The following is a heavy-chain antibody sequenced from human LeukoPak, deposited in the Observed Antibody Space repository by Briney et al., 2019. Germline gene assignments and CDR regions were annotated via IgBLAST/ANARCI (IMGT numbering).Heavy chain of an antibody. CDR2: INQRRNT. V-gene: IGHV4-34*01. CDR3: ASQGF. Sequence: SETLSLTCVVYGESFSGYSWSWIRQPPGKGLEWIGEINQRRNTNYNPSLKSRVTISIDTSKNQFSLRLTSVTAADTAVYYCASQGFWGQGTLVTVSS. CDR1: GESFSGYS. J-gene: IGHJ4*02.